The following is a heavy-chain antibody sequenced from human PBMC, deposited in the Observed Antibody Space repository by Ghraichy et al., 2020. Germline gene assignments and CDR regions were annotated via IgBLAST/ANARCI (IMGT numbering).Heavy chain of an antibody. Sequence: GESLNISCAASGFTFSSYAMHWVRQAPGKGLEWVAVISYDGSNKYYADSVKGRFTISRDNSKNTLYLQMNSLRAEDTAVYYCARERPAPVKTAMGNFDYWGQGTLVTVSS. CDR2: ISYDGSNK. D-gene: IGHD5-18*01. J-gene: IGHJ4*02. CDR3: ARERPAPVKTAMGNFDY. CDR1: GFTFSSYA. V-gene: IGHV3-30-3*01.